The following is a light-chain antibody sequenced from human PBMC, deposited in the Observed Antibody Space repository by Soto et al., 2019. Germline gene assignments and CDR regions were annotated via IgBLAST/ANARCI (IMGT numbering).Light chain of an antibody. CDR3: GAWDDSLKVYV. CDR1: NSNIGGNT. J-gene: IGLJ1*01. CDR2: GRN. V-gene: IGLV1-44*01. Sequence: QSVLTQPPSASGTPGQSVTISCSGSNSNIGGNTVNWYQQVPGTAPKLLLYGRNQRPSGVPDRFSGSKSGTSAFLAISGLQSEDEADFYCGAWDDSLKVYVFGTGT.